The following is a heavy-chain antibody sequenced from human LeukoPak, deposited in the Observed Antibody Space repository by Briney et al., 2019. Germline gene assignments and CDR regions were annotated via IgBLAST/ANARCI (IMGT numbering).Heavy chain of an antibody. J-gene: IGHJ4*02. CDR3: ARGRTYYYDSSVYYYYFDY. CDR2: INPSGGNT. CDR1: GYTFTSYY. V-gene: IGHV1-46*01. D-gene: IGHD3-22*01. Sequence: ATVKDSCKASGYTFTSYYMNWVRQAPGQGLEWVGIINPSGGNTSYAQKFQGRVTMTRDTSTSTVYMELSSLRSEDTAVYYCARGRTYYYDSSVYYYYFDYWGQGTLVTISS.